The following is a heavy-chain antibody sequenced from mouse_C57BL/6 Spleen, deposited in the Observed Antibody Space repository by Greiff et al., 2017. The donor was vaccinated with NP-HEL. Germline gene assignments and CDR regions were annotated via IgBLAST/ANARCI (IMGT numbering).Heavy chain of an antibody. CDR1: GYTFTSYW. D-gene: IGHD2-3*01. V-gene: IGHV1-52*01. CDR2: IDPSDSET. CDR3: ARDGYYVYAMDY. Sequence: QVQLQQPGAELVRPGSSVKLSCKASGYTFTSYWMHWVKQRPIQGLEWIGNIDPSDSETHYNQKFKDKATLTVDKSSSTAYMQLSSLTSEDSAVYYCARDGYYVYAMDYWGQGTSVTVSS. J-gene: IGHJ4*01.